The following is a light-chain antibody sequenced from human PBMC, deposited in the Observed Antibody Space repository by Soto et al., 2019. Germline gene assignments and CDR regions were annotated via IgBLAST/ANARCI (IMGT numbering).Light chain of an antibody. Sequence: EIVMTQSPGTRSVSPGERATLSCRASQSVSSNLAWYQQKPGQAPRLLIYGASTRATGIPARFSGSRSGTESTLTISSLQSEDFAVYYCQQYNNWPRTFGQGTKVEIK. J-gene: IGKJ1*01. CDR3: QQYNNWPRT. CDR2: GAS. CDR1: QSVSSN. V-gene: IGKV3-15*01.